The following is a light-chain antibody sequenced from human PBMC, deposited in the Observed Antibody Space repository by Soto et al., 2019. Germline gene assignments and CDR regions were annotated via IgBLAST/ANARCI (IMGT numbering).Light chain of an antibody. V-gene: IGLV1-40*01. CDR1: SSNIGAGYD. CDR2: RNS. CDR3: QSYDSSLSGL. Sequence: QSVLTQPPSVSGAPGQRVTISCTGSSSNIGAGYDVHWYQQLPGTAPKLLISRNSNRPTGVPDRFSASKSGTSASLVITGLQVEDEADYYCQSYDSSLSGLFGGGTKLTVL. J-gene: IGLJ2*01.